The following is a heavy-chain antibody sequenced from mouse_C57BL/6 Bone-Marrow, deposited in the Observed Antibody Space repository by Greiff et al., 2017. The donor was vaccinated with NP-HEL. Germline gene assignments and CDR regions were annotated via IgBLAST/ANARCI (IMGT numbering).Heavy chain of an antibody. CDR3: TTFYCGSSYWYFDV. CDR2: IDPEDGDT. V-gene: IGHV14-1*01. D-gene: IGHD1-1*01. J-gene: IGHJ1*03. Sequence: EVQLQQSGAELVRPGASVKLSCTASGFNIKDYYMHWVKQRPEQGLEWIGRIDPEDGDTEYAPKFQGKATMTADTSSNTAYLQLSSLTSEDTAVYYCTTFYCGSSYWYFDVWGTGTTVTVSS. CDR1: GFNIKDYY.